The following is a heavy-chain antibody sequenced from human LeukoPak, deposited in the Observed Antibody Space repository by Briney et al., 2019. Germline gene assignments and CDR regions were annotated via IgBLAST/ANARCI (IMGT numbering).Heavy chain of an antibody. Sequence: SETLSLTCTVSADSLSSGGYSWAWIRQFPGKGLESIGFIHHSGRSRHNPSLKDRVAISVDTSRKQFALKLSSVTAADTAMYYCARGGNRFGGFCFDYWGQGIQVIVSS. CDR3: ARGGNRFGGFCFDY. J-gene: IGHJ4*02. CDR2: IHHSGRS. V-gene: IGHV4-31*03. D-gene: IGHD3-10*01. CDR1: ADSLSSGGYS.